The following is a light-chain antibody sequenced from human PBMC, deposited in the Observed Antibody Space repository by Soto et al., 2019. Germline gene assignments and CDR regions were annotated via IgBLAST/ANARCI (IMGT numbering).Light chain of an antibody. CDR3: AAWDDGLYGVV. J-gene: IGLJ3*02. CDR2: SDN. Sequence: QSVLTQPPSASGTPGQRVTISCYGSSSNIGTNPVQWYLQLPGTAPKLLIYSDNERPSGVPDRFSGSKSGTSASLAISGLQSEDEADYHCAAWDDGLYGVVFGGGTKVTVL. V-gene: IGLV1-44*01. CDR1: SSNIGTNP.